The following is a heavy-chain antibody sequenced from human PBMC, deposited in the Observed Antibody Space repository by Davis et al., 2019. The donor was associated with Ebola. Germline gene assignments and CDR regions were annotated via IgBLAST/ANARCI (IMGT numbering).Heavy chain of an antibody. CDR3: ATLANVDTAMVLFDY. CDR2: ISSSSSYI. D-gene: IGHD5-18*01. V-gene: IGHV3-21*01. Sequence: GGSLRLSCAASGFTFSSYSMNWVRQAPGKGLEWVSSISSSSSYIYYADSVKGRFTISRDNAKNSLYLQMNSLRAEDTAVYYCATLANVDTAMVLFDYWGQGTLVTVSS. CDR1: GFTFSSYS. J-gene: IGHJ4*02.